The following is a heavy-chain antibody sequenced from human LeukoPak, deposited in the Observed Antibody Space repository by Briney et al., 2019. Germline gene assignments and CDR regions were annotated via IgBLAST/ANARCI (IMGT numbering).Heavy chain of an antibody. CDR3: AKQLEYCSDGSCYFPY. J-gene: IGHJ4*02. V-gene: IGHV3-66*04. CDR1: GFTVSSNY. Sequence: GGSLRLSCAASGFTVSSNYMSWVRQAPGKGLEWVSVFYSDGSTYYADSVKGRFTISRDNSKNTLYLEMNNLRAEDTAVYYCAKQLEYCSDGSCYFPYWGQGTLVTVSS. D-gene: IGHD2-15*01. CDR2: FYSDGST.